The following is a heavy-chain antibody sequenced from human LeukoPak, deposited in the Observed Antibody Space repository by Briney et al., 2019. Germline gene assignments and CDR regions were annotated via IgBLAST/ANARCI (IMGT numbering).Heavy chain of an antibody. J-gene: IGHJ4*02. V-gene: IGHV3-74*01. CDR2: ISPTGSTT. CDR3: ARGPSSNWSGLDF. Sequence: GGSLRLSCAASGFSFSGHWMHWARQLPGKGLVWVSRISPTGSTTSYADSVKGRFTVSRDNAKNTLYLQVNNLRAEDAAVYYCARGPSSNWSGLDFWGQGTLLTVSS. CDR1: GFSFSGHW. D-gene: IGHD6-13*01.